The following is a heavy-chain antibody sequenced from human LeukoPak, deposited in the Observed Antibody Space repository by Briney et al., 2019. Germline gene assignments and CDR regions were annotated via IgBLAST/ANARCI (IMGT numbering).Heavy chain of an antibody. CDR2: IYPGDSET. J-gene: IGHJ5*02. V-gene: IGHV5-51*01. CDR3: ARLGDSSNYVVKNNWFDP. CDR1: GYTFSSYW. D-gene: IGHD1-26*01. Sequence: GESLKISCQGSGYTFSSYWIAWVRQMLGKGLECMGIIYPGDSETRYSPSFRGQVTISADKSISTAYLQWSSLKASDNAMYYCARLGDSSNYVVKNNWFDPWGQGTLVTVSS.